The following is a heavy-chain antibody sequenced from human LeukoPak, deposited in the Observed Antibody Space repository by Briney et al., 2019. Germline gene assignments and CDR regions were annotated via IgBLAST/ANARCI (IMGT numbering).Heavy chain of an antibody. J-gene: IGHJ6*03. V-gene: IGHV1-46*01. Sequence: ASVKVSCKASGYTFTSYYMHWVRQAPGQGLEWMGIINPSGGSTSYAQKFQGRVTMTRDMSTSTVYMELSSLRSEDTAVYYCAREGMSSIAVAGRYYYYYYMDVWGKGTTVTVSS. CDR2: INPSGGST. CDR1: GYTFTSYY. D-gene: IGHD6-19*01. CDR3: AREGMSSIAVAGRYYYYYYMDV.